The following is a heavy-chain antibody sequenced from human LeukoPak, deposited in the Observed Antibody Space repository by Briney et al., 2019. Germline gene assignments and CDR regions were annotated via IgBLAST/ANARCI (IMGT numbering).Heavy chain of an antibody. CDR1: GGSISSYY. Sequence: SETLSLTCAVYGGSISSYYWSWIRQPPGKGLEWIGYIYYSGSTNYNPSLKSRVTISVDTSKNQFSLKLSSVTAADTAVYYCARPGGVSGAFDIWGQGTMVTVSS. D-gene: IGHD3-10*01. CDR3: ARPGGVSGAFDI. J-gene: IGHJ3*02. V-gene: IGHV4-59*08. CDR2: IYYSGST.